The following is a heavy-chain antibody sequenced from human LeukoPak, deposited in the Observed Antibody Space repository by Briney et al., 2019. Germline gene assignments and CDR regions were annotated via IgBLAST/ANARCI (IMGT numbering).Heavy chain of an antibody. CDR3: AKSSIVPSTRNYFEY. Sequence: GGSLRLSCAASGFTFTSYAMSWVRQAPGKRLEWVSAISGSGGSTYYAESVKGRFTISRDNSKNTLYLQMNSLRAEDTALYYCAKSSIVPSTRNYFEYWGQGTLVTVSS. V-gene: IGHV3-23*01. D-gene: IGHD1-26*01. CDR1: GFTFTSYA. J-gene: IGHJ4*02. CDR2: ISGSGGST.